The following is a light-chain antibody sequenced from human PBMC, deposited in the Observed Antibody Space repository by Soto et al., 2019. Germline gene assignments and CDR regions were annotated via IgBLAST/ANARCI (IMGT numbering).Light chain of an antibody. V-gene: IGKV1-39*01. CDR3: QQSYSTPT. CDR2: AAS. J-gene: IGKJ1*01. Sequence: IQMTQSPASLSASLGDRVTITCRASQSISTYLKWYQQKPGKAPNLLIYAASSVQSRVPSMFSGSGSGTDFTLTITSLQPEDCATYYCQQSYSTPTFGQGTKVDIK. CDR1: QSISTY.